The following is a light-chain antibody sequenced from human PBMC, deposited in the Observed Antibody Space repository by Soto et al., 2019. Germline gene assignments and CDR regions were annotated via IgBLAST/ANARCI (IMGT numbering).Light chain of an antibody. CDR3: QQYSTSPIS. CDR2: GAS. Sequence: DNVLTQSPGTLSLSPGERATLSCRASQVTSRYLSWYQQRPGQAPRLLIYGASSRATGIPDRFSGSGSGTDFTLTISRLEPEDCAVYYCQQYSTSPISFGQGTRLEIK. J-gene: IGKJ5*01. CDR1: QVTSRY. V-gene: IGKV3-20*01.